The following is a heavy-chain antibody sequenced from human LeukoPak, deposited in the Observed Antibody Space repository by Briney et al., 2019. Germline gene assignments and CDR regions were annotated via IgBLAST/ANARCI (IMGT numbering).Heavy chain of an antibody. CDR1: GGSISSYY. CDR3: ASGFSSYYGDYGYYGMDV. CDR2: IYYSGST. D-gene: IGHD4-17*01. J-gene: IGHJ6*02. Sequence: SETLSLTCTVSGGSISSYYWSWIRQPPGKGLEWIGYIYYSGSTNYNPSLKSRVTISVDTSKNQFSLKLSSVTAADTAVYYCASGFSSYYGDYGYYGMDVWGQGTTVTVSS. V-gene: IGHV4-59*01.